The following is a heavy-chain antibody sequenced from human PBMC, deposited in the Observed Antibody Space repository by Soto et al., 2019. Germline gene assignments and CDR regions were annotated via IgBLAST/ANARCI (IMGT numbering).Heavy chain of an antibody. CDR2: IYYGGST. V-gene: IGHV4-30-4*01. J-gene: IGHJ5*02. Sequence: SETLSLTCTVSGGSISSGDYYWSWIRQPLGKGLEWIGYIYYGGSTYYNPSLKSRVTISVDTSKNQFSLKLSSVTAADTAVYYCARDRYLRYWFDPWGQGTLVTVSS. CDR1: GGSISSGDYY. CDR3: ARDRYLRYWFDP. D-gene: IGHD3-16*02.